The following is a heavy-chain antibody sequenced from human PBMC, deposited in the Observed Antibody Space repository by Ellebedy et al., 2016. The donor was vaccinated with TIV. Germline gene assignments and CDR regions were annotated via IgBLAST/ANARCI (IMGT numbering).Heavy chain of an antibody. J-gene: IGHJ3*02. CDR2: IRQDGRDM. CDR1: GFSFRSYW. CDR3: ATDGSYGDYLSPAHASVM. Sequence: LSLTCATSGFSFRSYWMSWVRQAPGQGLEWVANIRQDGRDMYYVDSVKGRFTISRDNAKNSLYLLMNNLSAEDTGVYYCATDGSYGDYLSPAHASVMWGQGTLVSVSS. V-gene: IGHV3-7*01. D-gene: IGHD4-17*01.